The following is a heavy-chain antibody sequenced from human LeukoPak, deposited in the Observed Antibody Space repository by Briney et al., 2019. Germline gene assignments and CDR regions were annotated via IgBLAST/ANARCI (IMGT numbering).Heavy chain of an antibody. Sequence: SETLSLTCTFSGYSLSSDYSLNSGFYWGWIRQPPGKGLEWIGSLYYSGSTYYNPSLKSRVTISVVTSKNQFSLKLTSVTAADTAVYYCVIFPPYWGQGTLVTVSS. J-gene: IGHJ4*02. V-gene: IGHV4-38-2*02. CDR2: LYYSGST. D-gene: IGHD3-9*01. CDR3: VIFPPY. CDR1: GYSLSSDYSLNSGFY.